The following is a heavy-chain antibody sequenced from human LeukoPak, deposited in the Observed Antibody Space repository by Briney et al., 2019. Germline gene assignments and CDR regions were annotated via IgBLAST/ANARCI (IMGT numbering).Heavy chain of an antibody. CDR1: GYTFTSYG. V-gene: IGHV1-18*01. CDR3: ARDGSFENNWNYVPFGP. CDR2: ISAYNGNT. Sequence: ASVKVSCKASGYTFTSYGISWVRQAPGQGLEWMGWISAYNGNTNYAQKLQGRVTMTTDTSTSTAYMELRSLRSDDTAVYYCARDGSFENNWNYVPFGPWGQGTLVTVSS. D-gene: IGHD1-7*01. J-gene: IGHJ5*02.